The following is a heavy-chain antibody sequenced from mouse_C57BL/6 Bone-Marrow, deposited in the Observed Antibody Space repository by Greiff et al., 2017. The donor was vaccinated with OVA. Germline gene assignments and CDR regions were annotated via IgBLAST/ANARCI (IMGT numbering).Heavy chain of an antibody. Sequence: EVQRVESGGGLVQPKGSLKLSCAASGFSFNTYAMNWVRPAPGKGLEWVARIRSKSNNYATYYADSVKDRFTISRDDSESMLYLQMNNLKTEDTAMYYCVRQSIYCDYWGQGTTLTVSS. V-gene: IGHV10-1*01. CDR3: VRQSIYCDY. J-gene: IGHJ2*01. CDR1: GFSFNTYA. D-gene: IGHD2-10*02. CDR2: IRSKSNNYAT.